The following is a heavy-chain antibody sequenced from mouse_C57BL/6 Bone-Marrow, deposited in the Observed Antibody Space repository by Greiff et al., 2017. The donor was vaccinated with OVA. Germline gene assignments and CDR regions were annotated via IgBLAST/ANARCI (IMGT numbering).Heavy chain of an antibody. CDR1: GFTFSSYG. V-gene: IGHV5-6*01. CDR3: ARRGLIVTFDY. CDR2: ISSGGSYT. J-gene: IGHJ2*01. Sequence: VQLKESGGDLVKPGGSLKLSCAASGFTFSSYGMSWVRQTPDKRLEWVATISSGGSYTYYPDSVKGRFTISRDNAKNTLYLQMSSLKSEDTAMYYCARRGLIVTFDYWGQGTTLTVSS. D-gene: IGHD2-5*01.